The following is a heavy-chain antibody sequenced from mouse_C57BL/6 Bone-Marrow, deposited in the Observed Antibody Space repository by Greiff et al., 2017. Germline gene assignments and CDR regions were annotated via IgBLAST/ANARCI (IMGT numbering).Heavy chain of an antibody. CDR2: IHPNSGST. D-gene: IGHD1-1*01. CDR1: GYTFTSYW. CDR3: ARGVTTVVATSDY. J-gene: IGHJ2*01. Sequence: QVQLQQPGAELVKPGASVKLSCKASGYTFTSYWMHWVKQRPGQGLEWIGMIHPNSGSTNYNEKFTSKATLTVDKSSSTAYMQLSSLTSEDSAVYYCARGVTTVVATSDYWGQGTTLTVSS. V-gene: IGHV1-64*01.